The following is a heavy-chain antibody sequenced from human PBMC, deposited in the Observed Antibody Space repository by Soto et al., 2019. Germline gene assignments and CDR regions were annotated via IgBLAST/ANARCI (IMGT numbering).Heavy chain of an antibody. V-gene: IGHV3-21*01. Sequence: EVQLVESGGGLVKPGGSLRLSCAASGFTFSSYSMNWVRQAPGKGLEWVSSISSSSSYIYYADSVKGRFTISRDNAKNSLYLQMNGLRAEDTAVYYCARDGGVVPYYFDYWGQGTLVTVSS. D-gene: IGHD2-15*01. CDR3: ARDGGVVPYYFDY. J-gene: IGHJ4*02. CDR1: GFTFSSYS. CDR2: ISSSSSYI.